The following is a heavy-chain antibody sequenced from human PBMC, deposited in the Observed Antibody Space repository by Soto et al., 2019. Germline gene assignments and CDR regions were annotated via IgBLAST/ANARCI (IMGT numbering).Heavy chain of an antibody. Sequence: GGSLRLSCAASGFTFSSYAMSWVRQAPGKGLEWVSAISGSGGSTYYADSVKGRFTISRDNSKNTLYLQMNSLRAEDTAVYYCAKDLGYYNSSGYFDAFDIWGQGTMVTVSS. CDR2: ISGSGGST. J-gene: IGHJ3*02. CDR3: AKDLGYYNSSGYFDAFDI. V-gene: IGHV3-23*01. CDR1: GFTFSSYA. D-gene: IGHD3-22*01.